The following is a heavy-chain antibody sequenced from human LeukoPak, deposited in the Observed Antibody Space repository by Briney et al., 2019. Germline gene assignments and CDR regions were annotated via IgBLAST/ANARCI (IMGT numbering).Heavy chain of an antibody. V-gene: IGHV4-59*08. D-gene: IGHD2/OR15-2a*01. CDR2: ISDIGSI. J-gene: IGHJ4*02. CDR3: AGHHPRNTVDF. CDR1: GGSISSYY. Sequence: SETLSLTCTISGGSISSYYWSGIRQPPGKGLEWIAYISDIGSINYNPSLKSRVTISLDTSKNQFSLKLSSVTAADTAVYYCAGHHPRNTVDFWGQGTLVTVSS.